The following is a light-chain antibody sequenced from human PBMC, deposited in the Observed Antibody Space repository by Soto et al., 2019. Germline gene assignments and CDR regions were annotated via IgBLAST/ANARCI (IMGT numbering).Light chain of an antibody. J-gene: IGKJ4*01. CDR1: QGINNY. CDR3: LQSSSYPLT. Sequence: DIQMTQSPSAMSASVGDRVTITCRASQGINNYLAWFQQKPGKVPERLIYLTSSLQNGVPSRFSGSGSGTEFTLTISSLQPEDFATYYCLQSSSYPLTLGGGTRVEI. V-gene: IGKV1-17*03. CDR2: LTS.